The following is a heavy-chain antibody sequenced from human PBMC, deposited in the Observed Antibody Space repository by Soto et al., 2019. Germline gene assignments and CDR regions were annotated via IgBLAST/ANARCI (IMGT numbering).Heavy chain of an antibody. Sequence: EVQLVESGGGLVQPGGSLRLSCAASGFTFSSYWMHWVRQAPGKGLVWVSRINSDGSSTSYADSVKGRFTISRDNAKNTLYLQMNSLRAEDTAVYYGARGLGYSGYEKRGGAFGYWGQGTLVTVSS. V-gene: IGHV3-74*01. CDR3: ARGLGYSGYEKRGGAFGY. J-gene: IGHJ4*02. D-gene: IGHD5-12*01. CDR1: GFTFSSYW. CDR2: INSDGSST.